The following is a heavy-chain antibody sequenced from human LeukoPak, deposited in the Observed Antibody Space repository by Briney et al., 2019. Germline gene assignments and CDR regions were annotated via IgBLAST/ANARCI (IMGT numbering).Heavy chain of an antibody. Sequence: GASVTVSCKASAGTFISYAISWVRQAPGQGLEWLGRIIPILGIANYAQKFQGRVTITADKSTSTAYMELSSLRSEDTAVYYCARAGSDIVVVVAATPPAEYFQHWGQGTLVTVSS. CDR1: AGTFISYA. CDR2: IIPILGIA. CDR3: ARAGSDIVVVVAATPPAEYFQH. D-gene: IGHD2-15*01. V-gene: IGHV1-69*04. J-gene: IGHJ1*01.